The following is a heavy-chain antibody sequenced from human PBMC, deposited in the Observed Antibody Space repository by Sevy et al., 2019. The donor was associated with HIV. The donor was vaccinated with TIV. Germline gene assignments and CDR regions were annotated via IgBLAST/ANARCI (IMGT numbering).Heavy chain of an antibody. CDR2: IKQDGSEK. J-gene: IGHJ4*02. D-gene: IGHD3-10*01. CDR1: GFTFSSYW. V-gene: IGHV3-7*03. CDR3: ARYYGSGSYYNPLVKYFDY. Sequence: GGSLRLSCAASGFTFSSYWMSWVRQAPGKGLEWVANIKQDGSEKYYVDSVKGRFTISRVNAKNSLYLQMNSLRAEDTAVYYCARYYGSGSYYNPLVKYFDYWGQGTLVTVSS.